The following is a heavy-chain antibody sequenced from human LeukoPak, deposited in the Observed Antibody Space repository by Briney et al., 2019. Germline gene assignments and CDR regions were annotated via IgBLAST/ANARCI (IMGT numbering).Heavy chain of an antibody. J-gene: IGHJ5*02. CDR3: ARGYCTGGSCSGAWFDP. CDR1: GYTFTDYH. Sequence: ASVKVSCTASGYTFTDYHMHWGRQAPGQGLEWMGWINPNSGGTNYAQKFQGKVTMTRDTSINTAYIELNRLRSDNTAVYYCARGYCTGGSCSGAWFDPWGQGTLVTVSS. V-gene: IGHV1-2*02. D-gene: IGHD2-15*01. CDR2: INPNSGGT.